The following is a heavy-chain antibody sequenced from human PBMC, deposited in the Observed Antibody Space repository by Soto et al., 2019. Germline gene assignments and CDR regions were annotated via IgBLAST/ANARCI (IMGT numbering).Heavy chain of an antibody. J-gene: IGHJ6*03. CDR3: ARESGGATATLDYYYFYMDV. CDR2: INPNGSVT. V-gene: IGHV1-2*02. Sequence: VQLVQSGAEVKKPGASVKVSCKTSGDSFNDYYIHWVRQAPGQGLEWMGWINPNGSVTKYAQKFQGRVTVTRATSIRTVYRELSSLRSDDTAVYYCARESGGATATLDYYYFYMDVWGKGTTVTVSS. CDR1: GDSFNDYY. D-gene: IGHD5-12*01.